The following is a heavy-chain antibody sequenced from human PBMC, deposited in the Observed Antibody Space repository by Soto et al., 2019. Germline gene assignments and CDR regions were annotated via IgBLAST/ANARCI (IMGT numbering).Heavy chain of an antibody. Sequence: GGSLRLSCAASGLTFSGSAMHWVRQASGKGLEWVGRIRSKANSYATAYAASVKGRFTISRDDSKNTAYLQMNSLKTEDTAVYYCTSNYCSSTSCYYYWGQGTLVTVSS. CDR2: IRSKANSYAT. D-gene: IGHD2-2*01. V-gene: IGHV3-73*01. CDR3: TSNYCSSTSCYYY. CDR1: GLTFSGSA. J-gene: IGHJ4*02.